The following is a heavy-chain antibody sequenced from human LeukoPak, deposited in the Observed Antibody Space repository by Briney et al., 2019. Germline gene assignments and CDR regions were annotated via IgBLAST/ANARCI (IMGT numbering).Heavy chain of an antibody. Sequence: SETLSLTCTVSGGSMNSYYWTWIRQPPGKGLEWIGYRYYSGSSNYNPSLKSRVTISVDTSKNQFSLKLSSVTAADTAVYYCARGEYSGSPIGYWGQGTLVTVSS. V-gene: IGHV4-59*01. CDR2: RYYSGSS. J-gene: IGHJ4*02. CDR1: GGSMNSYY. D-gene: IGHD1-26*01. CDR3: ARGEYSGSPIGY.